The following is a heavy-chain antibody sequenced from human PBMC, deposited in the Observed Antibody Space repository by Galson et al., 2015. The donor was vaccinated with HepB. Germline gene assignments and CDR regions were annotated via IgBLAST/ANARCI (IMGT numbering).Heavy chain of an antibody. J-gene: IGHJ5*02. CDR1: GYTFIGHH. CDR2: INPNSGDT. Sequence: SVTVSRKASGYTFIGHHMHWVRQAPGQGLEWMGWINPNSGDTKYAQKFEGRVTMTRDTSISTAHMELSSLRSDDTAVYYCARGAAVATNWFDPWGQGTLVTVSS. V-gene: IGHV1-2*02. CDR3: ARGAAVATNWFDP. D-gene: IGHD6-13*01.